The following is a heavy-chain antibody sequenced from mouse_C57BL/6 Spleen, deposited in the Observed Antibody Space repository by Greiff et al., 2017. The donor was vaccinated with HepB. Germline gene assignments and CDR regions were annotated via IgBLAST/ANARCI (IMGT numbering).Heavy chain of an antibody. V-gene: IGHV3-1*01. D-gene: IGHD1-1*01. CDR3: ARGGYGSSPFDY. CDR2: ISYSGST. J-gene: IGHJ2*01. CDR1: GYSITSGYD. Sequence: EVKLVESGPGMVKPSQSLSLTCTVPGYSITSGYDWHWIRHFPGNKLEWMGYISYSGSTNYNPSLKSRISITHDTSKNHFFLKLNSVTTEDTATYYCARGGYGSSPFDYWGQGTTLTVSS.